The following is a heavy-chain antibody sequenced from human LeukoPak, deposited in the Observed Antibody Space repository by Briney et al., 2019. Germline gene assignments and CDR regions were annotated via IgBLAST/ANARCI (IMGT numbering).Heavy chain of an antibody. V-gene: IGHV3-21*01. CDR2: ISSSSSYI. J-gene: IGHJ4*02. D-gene: IGHD3-10*01. CDR3: ARDPYYYGSGSPYYFDY. Sequence: GGSLRLSCAASGFTFSSYSMTWVRQAPGKGLEWVSSISSSSSYIYYADSVKGRFTISRDNAKNSLYLQMNSLRAEDTAVYYCARDPYYYGSGSPYYFDYWGQGTLVTVSS. CDR1: GFTFSSYS.